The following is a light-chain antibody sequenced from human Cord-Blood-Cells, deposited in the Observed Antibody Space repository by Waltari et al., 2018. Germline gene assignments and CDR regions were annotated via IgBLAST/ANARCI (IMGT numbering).Light chain of an antibody. Sequence: DIVMTQSPDSLAVSLGDRATINCNSSQSVLYSSHNQNYLAWYQQKPGQPPRLLIYRASTRDAQVPDRFSGSGSGTDFTLCISILQAEDGAGYYCQQYHRTAYTVGRVTKLEIK. CDR1: QSVLYSSHNQNY. V-gene: IGKV4-1*01. CDR2: RAS. J-gene: IGKJ2*01. CDR3: QQYHRTAYT.